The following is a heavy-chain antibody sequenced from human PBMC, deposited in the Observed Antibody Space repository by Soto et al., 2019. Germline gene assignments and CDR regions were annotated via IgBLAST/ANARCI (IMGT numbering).Heavy chain of an antibody. D-gene: IGHD2-2*01. J-gene: IGHJ6*02. V-gene: IGHV5-51*01. CDR2: IYPGDSDT. CDR3: ARQSVVVPAAHPHYYYGMDV. CDR1: GYSFTSYW. Sequence: PGESMKISCQGSGYSFTSYWIVWVRKMPGKGLEWMGIIYPGDSDTRYSPSFQGQVTISADKSISTAYLQWSSLKASDTAMYYCARQSVVVPAAHPHYYYGMDVWGQGTTVTVSS.